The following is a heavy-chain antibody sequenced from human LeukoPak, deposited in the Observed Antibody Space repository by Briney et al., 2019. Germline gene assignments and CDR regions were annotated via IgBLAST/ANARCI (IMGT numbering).Heavy chain of an antibody. Sequence: SETLSLTCAVYGGSFSGYYWSWIRQPPGKGLEWIGEINHSGSTNYNPSLKSRVTISVDTSKNQFSLKLSSVTAADTAVYYCARALLWFGECGPLDLWGRGTLVTVSS. CDR1: GGSFSGYY. J-gene: IGHJ2*01. V-gene: IGHV4-34*01. CDR2: INHSGST. D-gene: IGHD3-10*01. CDR3: ARALLWFGECGPLDL.